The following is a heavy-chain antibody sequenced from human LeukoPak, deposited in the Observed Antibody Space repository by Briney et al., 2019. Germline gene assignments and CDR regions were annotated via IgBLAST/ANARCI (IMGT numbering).Heavy chain of an antibody. CDR3: AREQPDYGDHDY. D-gene: IGHD4-17*01. V-gene: IGHV1-18*01. CDR2: ISAYNGNT. CDR1: GYTFTSYG. Sequence: ASVKVSCKASGYTFTSYGISLVRRAPGQGLEWMGWISAYNGNTNYAQKLQGRVTMTTDTSTSTAYMELRSLRSDDTAVYYCAREQPDYGDHDYWGQGTLVTVSS. J-gene: IGHJ4*02.